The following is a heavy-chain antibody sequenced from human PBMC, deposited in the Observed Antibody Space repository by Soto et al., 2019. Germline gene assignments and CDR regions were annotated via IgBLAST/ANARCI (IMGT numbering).Heavy chain of an antibody. D-gene: IGHD2-15*01. CDR3: AKRGRRTIVVVVAATAFDY. Sequence: PGGSLRLSCAASGFTFSTYAMSWVRQAPEKGLEWVSTITTSGGNTYYADSVQGRFTISRDNSKNTLYLQMNSLRAEDTAVYYCAKRGRRTIVVVVAATAFDYWGQGTLVTVSS. J-gene: IGHJ4*02. V-gene: IGHV3-23*01. CDR2: ITTSGGNT. CDR1: GFTFSTYA.